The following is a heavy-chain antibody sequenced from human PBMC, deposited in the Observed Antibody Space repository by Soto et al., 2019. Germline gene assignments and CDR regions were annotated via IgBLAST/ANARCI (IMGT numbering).Heavy chain of an antibody. V-gene: IGHV4-31*03. Sequence: QVQLQESGPGLVKPSQTLSLTCTVSGGSISSGGYYWSWISQHPGKGLEWIGYIYYSGSTYYNPSLKSRVTISVDTSKNQFSLKLSSVTAADTAVYYCARELRFGDDYYGMDVWGQGTTVTVSS. CDR2: IYYSGST. CDR3: ARELRFGDDYYGMDV. J-gene: IGHJ6*02. CDR1: GGSISSGGYY. D-gene: IGHD3-10*01.